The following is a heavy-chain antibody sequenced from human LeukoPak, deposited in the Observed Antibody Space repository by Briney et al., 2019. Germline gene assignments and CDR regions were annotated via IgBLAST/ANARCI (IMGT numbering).Heavy chain of an antibody. V-gene: IGHV3-30*18. CDR2: ISYDGSNK. J-gene: IGHJ3*02. D-gene: IGHD5-24*01. CDR3: AKDRREMATILGDI. CDR1: GFTFSSYG. Sequence: QPGGSLRLSCAASGFTFSSYGMHWVRQAPGKGLEWVAVISYDGSNKYYADSVKGRFTISRDNSKNTLYLQMNSLRAEDTAVYYCAKDRREMATILGDIWGQGTMVTVSS.